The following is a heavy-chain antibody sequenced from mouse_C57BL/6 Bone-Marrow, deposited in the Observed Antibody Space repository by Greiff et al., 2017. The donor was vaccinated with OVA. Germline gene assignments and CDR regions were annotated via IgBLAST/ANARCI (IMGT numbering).Heavy chain of an antibody. V-gene: IGHV1-82*01. J-gene: IGHJ3*01. D-gene: IGHD2-4*01. CDR2: IYPGDGDT. CDR3: ARKAIYYEVAY. Sequence: QVQLQQSGPELVKPGASVKISCKASGYAFSSSWMNWVKQRPGKGLEWIGRIYPGDGDTNYNGKFKGKATLTADKSSSTAYMQLSSLTSEDSAVYFCARKAIYYEVAYWGQVTLVTVSA. CDR1: GYAFSSSW.